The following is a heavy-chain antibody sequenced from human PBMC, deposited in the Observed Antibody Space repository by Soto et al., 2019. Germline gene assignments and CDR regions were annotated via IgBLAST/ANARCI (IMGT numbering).Heavy chain of an antibody. CDR2: IYYSGST. D-gene: IGHD6-13*01. Sequence: SETLSLTCTVSGGSISSSSYYWGWIRQPPGKGLEWIGSIYYSGSTYYNPSLKSRVTISVDTSKNQFSLKLSSVTAADTAVYYCARTWQLYYYYYMDVWGKGTTVTVSS. CDR1: GGSISSSSYY. CDR3: ARTWQLYYYYYMDV. J-gene: IGHJ6*03. V-gene: IGHV4-39*01.